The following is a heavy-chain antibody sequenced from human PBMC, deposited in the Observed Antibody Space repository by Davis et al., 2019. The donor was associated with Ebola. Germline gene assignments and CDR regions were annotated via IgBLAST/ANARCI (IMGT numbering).Heavy chain of an antibody. V-gene: IGHV4-59*01. J-gene: IGHJ5*02. CDR3: ARVNYDFWSGYYSENWFDP. CDR1: GGSISSYY. D-gene: IGHD3-3*01. CDR2: IYYSGST. Sequence: ESLKISCTVSGGSISSYYWSWIRQPPGKGLEWIGYIYYSGSTNYNPSLKSRVTISVDTSENQFSLKLSSVTAADTAVYYCARVNYDFWSGYYSENWFDPWGQGTLVTVSS.